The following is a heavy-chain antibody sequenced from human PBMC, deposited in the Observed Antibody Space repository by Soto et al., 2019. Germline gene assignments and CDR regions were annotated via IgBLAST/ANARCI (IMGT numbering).Heavy chain of an antibody. CDR1: GFTFSSYA. Sequence: QVQLVESGGGVVQPGRSLRLSCAASGFTFSSYAMHWVRQAPGKGLEWVAVISYDGSNKYYSDSVKGRFTISRDNSKNTLSLQMNSLRAEDTAVYYCAIDRLAQQLALGYYYYGMDVWGQGTTVTVSS. J-gene: IGHJ6*02. CDR2: ISYDGSNK. D-gene: IGHD6-13*01. CDR3: AIDRLAQQLALGYYYYGMDV. V-gene: IGHV3-30-3*01.